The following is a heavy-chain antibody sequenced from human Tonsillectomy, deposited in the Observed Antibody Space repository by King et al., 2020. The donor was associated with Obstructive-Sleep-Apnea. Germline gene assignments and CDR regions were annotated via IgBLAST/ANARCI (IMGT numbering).Heavy chain of an antibody. V-gene: IGHV4-34*01. CDR1: GGSFSDYS. Sequence: VQLQQWGAGLLKPSETLSLTCAVYGGSFSDYSWTWIRQPPGKGLEWIGEINHSGSSNCEPSLKSRVTISVDTSKNQFSLKLSSVTAADTAVYYCGGGFDYWGQGTLVTVSS. D-gene: IGHD3-16*01. J-gene: IGHJ4*02. CDR3: GGGFDY. CDR2: INHSGSS.